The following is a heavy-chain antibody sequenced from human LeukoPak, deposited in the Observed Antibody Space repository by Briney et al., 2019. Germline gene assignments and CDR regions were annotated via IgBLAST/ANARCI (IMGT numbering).Heavy chain of an antibody. V-gene: IGHV4-59*01. D-gene: IGHD4-11*01. CDR3: ARGHSIEPYYYYYYMDV. CDR1: GDSISSYY. CDR2: IYYSGST. Sequence: SETLSLTCTVSGDSISSYYCSWIWQPPRKGLQWIGYIYYSGSTSYNPSLKSRVTISLDTSNNKFSLKLRSVTAADTAVYYCARGHSIEPYYYYYYMDVWGKGTTVTISS. J-gene: IGHJ6*03.